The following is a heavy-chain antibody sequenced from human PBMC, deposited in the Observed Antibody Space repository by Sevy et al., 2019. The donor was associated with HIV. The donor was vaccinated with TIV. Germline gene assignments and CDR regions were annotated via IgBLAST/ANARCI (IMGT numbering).Heavy chain of an antibody. V-gene: IGHV4-39*01. CDR3: SRQLSVSTEPYYYGMDV. D-gene: IGHD2-15*01. J-gene: IGHJ6*02. CDR1: GGSISPTTYY. Sequence: SETLSLTCTVSGGSISPTTYYWGWIRLPPGKGLEWIGAIYHSGNTYYSPSLESRVTISVDTSKNQFSLRLTSVTSADTAVYYCSRQLSVSTEPYYYGMDVWAQGTTVTVSS. CDR2: IYHSGNT.